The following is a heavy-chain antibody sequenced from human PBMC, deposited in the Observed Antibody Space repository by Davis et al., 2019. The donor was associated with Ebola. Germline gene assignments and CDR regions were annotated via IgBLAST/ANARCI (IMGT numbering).Heavy chain of an antibody. D-gene: IGHD3-16*01. CDR3: TRGRTQMGAV. CDR2: IRSKGFGGAT. J-gene: IGHJ4*02. V-gene: IGHV3-49*04. CDR1: GFTFGDYA. Sequence: GESLKISCTASGFTFGDYAMNWVRQAPGKGLEWVGFIRSKGFGGATEYAASVKGRFTISRDDSKSVAYLQMSSLKSEDTAVYYCTRGRTQMGAVWGQGTLVTVSS.